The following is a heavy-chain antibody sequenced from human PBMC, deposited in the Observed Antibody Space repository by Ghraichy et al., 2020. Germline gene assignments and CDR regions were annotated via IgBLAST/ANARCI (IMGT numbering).Heavy chain of an antibody. V-gene: IGHV3-23*01. CDR2: ISGSGGST. CDR3: AKGVVYYYDSSGYIDY. J-gene: IGHJ4*02. Sequence: GGSLRLSCAASGFTFSSYAMSWVRQAPGKGLEWVSAISGSGGSTYYADSVKGRFTISRDNSKNTLYLQMNSLRAEDTAVYYCAKGVVYYYDSSGYIDYWGQGTLVTVSS. D-gene: IGHD3-22*01. CDR1: GFTFSSYA.